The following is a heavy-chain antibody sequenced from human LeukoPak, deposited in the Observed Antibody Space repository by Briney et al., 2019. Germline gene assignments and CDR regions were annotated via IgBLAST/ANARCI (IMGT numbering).Heavy chain of an antibody. Sequence: PSETLSLTCTVSGYSISNPYYWGWIRQPPGKGLEWIGSIYHSGSTYYNPSLKSRVTISVDTSKNQFSLKLSSVTAADTAVYYCARGYYDFWSGYRPIDYWGQGTLVTVSS. D-gene: IGHD3-3*01. CDR1: GYSISNPYY. CDR3: ARGYYDFWSGYRPIDY. V-gene: IGHV4-38-2*02. CDR2: IYHSGST. J-gene: IGHJ4*02.